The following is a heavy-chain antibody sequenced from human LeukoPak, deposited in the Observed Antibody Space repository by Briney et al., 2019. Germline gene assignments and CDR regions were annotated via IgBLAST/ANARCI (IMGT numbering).Heavy chain of an antibody. V-gene: IGHV3-7*01. CDR2: IKQDGSEK. D-gene: IGHD2-2*01. J-gene: IGHJ3*02. Sequence: PGGSLRLSCAASGFTFSSYWMSWVRQAPGKGLEWVANIKQDGSEKYYVDSVKGRFTISRDNAKNSLYLQMNSLRAEDTAVYYCARGGIVVVPAAMLEAFDIWGQGTMVTVSS. CDR3: ARGGIVVVPAAMLEAFDI. CDR1: GFTFSSYW.